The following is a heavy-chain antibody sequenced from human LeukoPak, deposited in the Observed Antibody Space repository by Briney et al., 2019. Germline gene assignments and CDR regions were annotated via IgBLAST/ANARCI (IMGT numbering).Heavy chain of an antibody. J-gene: IGHJ4*02. CDR1: GYTFATYF. D-gene: IGHD2-21*02. CDR2: IKPNSGVT. V-gene: IGHV1-2*02. CDR3: ARPTYCGSDCYFNFDY. Sequence: ASVKVSCKTSGYTFATYFMHWVRQAPGQGLEWMGYIKPNSGVTNYAQKFRGRVTMTWDTAISTAYIELSGLTSDDTAIYYCARPTYCGSDCYFNFDYWGQGTLVTVSS.